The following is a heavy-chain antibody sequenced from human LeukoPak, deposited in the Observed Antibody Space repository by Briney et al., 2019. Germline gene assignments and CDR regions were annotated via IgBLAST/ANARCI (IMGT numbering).Heavy chain of an antibody. V-gene: IGHV1-46*01. CDR2: INPSGGST. CDR3: ARSSVVTAPFDY. J-gene: IGHJ4*02. CDR1: GYTFTYYY. D-gene: IGHD2-21*02. Sequence: ASVKVSCKASGYTFTYYYIHWVRQAPGQGLEWMGIINPSGGSTSYAQKFQGRVTLTRDMSTSTVYMELSSLRSEDTAMYYCARSSVVTAPFDYWGQGTLVTVSS.